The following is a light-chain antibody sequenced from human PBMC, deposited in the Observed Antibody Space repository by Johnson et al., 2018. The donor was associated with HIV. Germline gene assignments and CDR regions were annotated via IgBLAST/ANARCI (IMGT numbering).Light chain of an antibody. J-gene: IGLJ1*01. CDR1: SFNIGNNY. CDR2: DNN. Sequence: QSVLTQPPSVSAAPGQKVTISCSGSSFNIGNNYVSWYQQVPGTATKLLIYDNNKRPSGIPDRFSGSKSGTSATLGITGLQTGDEADYYCGTWDSSLRGGVFGTGTKVTVL. CDR3: GTWDSSLRGGV. V-gene: IGLV1-51*01.